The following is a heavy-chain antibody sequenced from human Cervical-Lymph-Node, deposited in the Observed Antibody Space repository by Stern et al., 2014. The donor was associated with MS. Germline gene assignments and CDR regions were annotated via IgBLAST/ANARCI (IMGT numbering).Heavy chain of an antibody. CDR1: GFTFSSYA. CDR2: ISYDGSNK. J-gene: IGHJ5*02. CDR3: ARDRYNWNDFNWFDP. V-gene: IGHV3-30*01. Sequence: VQLVESGGGVVQPGRSLRLSCAASGFTFSSYAMHWVRQAPGKGLEWVAVISYDGSNKYYADSVKGRFTISRDNSKNTLYLQMNSLRAEDTAVYYCARDRYNWNDFNWFDPWGQGTLVTVS. D-gene: IGHD1-1*01.